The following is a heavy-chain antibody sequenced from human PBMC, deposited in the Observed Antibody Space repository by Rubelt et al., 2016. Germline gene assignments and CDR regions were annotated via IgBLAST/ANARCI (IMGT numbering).Heavy chain of an antibody. J-gene: IGHJ4*02. D-gene: IGHD6-13*01. V-gene: IGHV3-48*01. CDR3: ARAGSSWYAFEI. CDR2: INYKGSTI. Sequence: QLGMRGGGLVQPGGSLRLSCAASGFTFSSYSMNWVRQAPGKGLEWISYINYKGSTISYADSVKGRFTISRDNSKNTLYLQMNSRRVEDTAVYYCARAGSSWYAFEIWGQGTLVTVSS. CDR1: GFTFSSYS.